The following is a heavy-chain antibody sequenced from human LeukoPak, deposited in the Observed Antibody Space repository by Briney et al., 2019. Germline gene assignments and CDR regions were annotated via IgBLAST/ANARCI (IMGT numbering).Heavy chain of an antibody. J-gene: IGHJ1*01. CDR1: GGSISSSSYY. Sequence: PSETLSLTCTVSGGSISSSSYYWGWIRQPPGKGLEWIGSIYYSGSTYYNPSLKSRVTISVDTSKNQFSLKLSSVTAADTAVYYCARQLTDFWSGYPGYFQHWGQGTLVTVSS. CDR2: IYYSGST. CDR3: ARQLTDFWSGYPGYFQH. V-gene: IGHV4-39*07. D-gene: IGHD3-3*01.